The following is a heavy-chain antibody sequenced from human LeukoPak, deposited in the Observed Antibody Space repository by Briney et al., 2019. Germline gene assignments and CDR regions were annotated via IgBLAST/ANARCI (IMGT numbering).Heavy chain of an antibody. CDR2: IHYSGSP. D-gene: IGHD3-22*01. CDR3: TRHRDYYDT. Sequence: PSETLSLTCTVSGGSISSYYWSWIRQPPGKGLEWIGYIHYSGSPNYNPSLKSRVTISVDTSKNQVSLKLTSVTAADTAVYFCTRHRDYYDTWGPGTLVTVSS. J-gene: IGHJ4*02. CDR1: GGSISSYY. V-gene: IGHV4-59*08.